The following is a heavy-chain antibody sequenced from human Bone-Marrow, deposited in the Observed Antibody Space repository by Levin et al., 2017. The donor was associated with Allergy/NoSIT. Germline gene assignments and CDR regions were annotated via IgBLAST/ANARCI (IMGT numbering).Heavy chain of an antibody. J-gene: IGHJ5*02. Sequence: PGESLKISCHYSGYSLTSYWIAWVRQRPGKGLEWMGIIYLGDSETRYSPSFQGQVTISVDSATSGVSLHWKSLKASDTAVYYCARRDCGRSDNCYSGPQSWLDPWGQGTMVTVSS. D-gene: IGHD2-21*01. CDR1: GYSLTSYW. CDR3: ARRDCGRSDNCYSGPQSWLDP. V-gene: IGHV5-51*01. CDR2: IYLGDSET.